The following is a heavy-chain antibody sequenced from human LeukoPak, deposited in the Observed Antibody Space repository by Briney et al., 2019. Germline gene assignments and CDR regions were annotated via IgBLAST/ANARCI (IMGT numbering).Heavy chain of an antibody. CDR1: GFTVRNNY. D-gene: IGHD3-3*02. CDR2: IYSGGST. J-gene: IGHJ4*02. Sequence: GGSLRLSCAVSGFTVRNNYMSWVRQAPGKGLEWVSLIYSGGSTYYADSVKGRFTISRDNSNNTVYLQMNSLRAEDTAVYYCARAPSNAHFDYWGQGTLVTVSS. V-gene: IGHV3-66*01. CDR3: ARAPSNAHFDY.